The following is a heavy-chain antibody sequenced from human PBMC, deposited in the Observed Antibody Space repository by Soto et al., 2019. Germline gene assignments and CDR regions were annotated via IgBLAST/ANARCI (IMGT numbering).Heavy chain of an antibody. V-gene: IGHV3-7*01. J-gene: IGHJ4*02. D-gene: IGHD3-22*01. CDR3: AREAISGYFLAHYFDY. CDR1: GFTFSSYA. CDR2: IKQDGGEK. Sequence: PGGSLRLSCAASGFTFSSYAMHWVRQAPGKGLEWVANIKQDGGEKYYVDSVKGRFTISRDNAKKSLYLQMNSLRAEDTAVYYCAREAISGYFLAHYFDYWGQGALVTVSS.